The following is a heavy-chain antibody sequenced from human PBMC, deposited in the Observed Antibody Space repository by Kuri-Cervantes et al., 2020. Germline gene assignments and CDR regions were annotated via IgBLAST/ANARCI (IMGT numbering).Heavy chain of an antibody. J-gene: IGHJ6*02. CDR1: GYTFTGYY. CDR3: ARDGSGSFPYGMDV. V-gene: IGHV1-8*02. CDR2: MNPNSGNT. D-gene: IGHD1-26*01. Sequence: ASVKVSCKASGYTFTGYYMHWVRQATGQGLEWTGWMNPNSGNTGYAQKFQGRVTMTRNTSISTAYMELSSLRSEDTAVYYCARDGSGSFPYGMDVWGQGTTVTVSS.